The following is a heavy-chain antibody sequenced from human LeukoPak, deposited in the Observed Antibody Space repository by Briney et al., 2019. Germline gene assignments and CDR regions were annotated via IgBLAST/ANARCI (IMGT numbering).Heavy chain of an antibody. Sequence: GGPLRLSCAASGFTFSSYAMSWVRQAPGKGLEWVSSISSSSSYIYYADSVKGRFTISRDNAKNSLYLQMNSLRAEDTAVYYCAREGDFWSGYYNPSVYYYMDVWGKGTTVTVSS. CDR2: ISSSSSYI. CDR3: AREGDFWSGYYNPSVYYYMDV. V-gene: IGHV3-21*01. CDR1: GFTFSSYA. J-gene: IGHJ6*03. D-gene: IGHD3-3*01.